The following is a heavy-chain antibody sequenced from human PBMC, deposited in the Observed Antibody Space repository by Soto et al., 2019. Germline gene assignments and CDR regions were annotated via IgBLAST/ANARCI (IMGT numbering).Heavy chain of an antibody. CDR3: ARSLGLEYYYGMDV. Sequence: QVQLVQSGAEVKKPGSSVMVSCKASGGTFSTYAISWVRQAPGKGLEWMGRIIPIFGTASYAQKLQGRVTITADESTSTAYMELRSLPSEDTAVYYCARSLGLEYYYGMDVWGQGTTVTVSS. CDR2: IIPIFGTA. CDR1: GGTFSTYA. D-gene: IGHD1-1*01. J-gene: IGHJ6*02. V-gene: IGHV1-69*12.